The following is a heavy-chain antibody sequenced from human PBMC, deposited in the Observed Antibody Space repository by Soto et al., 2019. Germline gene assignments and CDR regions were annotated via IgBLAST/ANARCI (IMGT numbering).Heavy chain of an antibody. Sequence: QVQLQQWGAGLLKPSETLSLTCAVYGGSFSGYYWSWIRQPPGKGLEWIGEINHSGSTNYNPSLKRRVTISVDTSKNQFSLKLSSVTAADTAVYYCARLTYYYGSGSPPIDYWGQGTLVTVSS. CDR3: ARLTYYYGSGSPPIDY. J-gene: IGHJ4*02. V-gene: IGHV4-34*01. CDR2: INHSGST. D-gene: IGHD3-10*01. CDR1: GGSFSGYY.